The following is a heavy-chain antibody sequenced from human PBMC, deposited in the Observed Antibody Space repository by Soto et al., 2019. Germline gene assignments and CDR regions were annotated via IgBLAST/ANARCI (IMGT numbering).Heavy chain of an antibody. J-gene: IGHJ6*03. CDR2: IYSGGST. V-gene: IGHV3-66*01. Sequence: GGSLRLSCAASGFTVSSNYMSWVRQAPGKGLEWGSVIYSGGSTYYADSVKGRFTISRDNSKNTLYLQMNSLRAEDTAVYYCAINGGQEVVPAARWYYYYYRYVWVKGTTVTVSS. CDR1: GFTVSSNY. CDR3: AINGGQEVVPAARWYYYYYRYV. D-gene: IGHD2-2*01.